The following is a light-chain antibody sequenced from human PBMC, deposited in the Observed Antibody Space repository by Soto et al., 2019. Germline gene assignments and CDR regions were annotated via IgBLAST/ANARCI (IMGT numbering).Light chain of an antibody. CDR3: CSYVGATTYV. CDR1: SSNIGGYNI. V-gene: IGLV2-23*01. Sequence: QSVLTQPASVSGSPGQSITLSCSGTSSNIGGYNIVSWYQQQPGKAPKVIIYEGDKRPSGVSDCFSGSASGVTASLTISGLQDEDEVEYYCCSYVGATTYVFGSGTKVTVL. J-gene: IGLJ1*01. CDR2: EGD.